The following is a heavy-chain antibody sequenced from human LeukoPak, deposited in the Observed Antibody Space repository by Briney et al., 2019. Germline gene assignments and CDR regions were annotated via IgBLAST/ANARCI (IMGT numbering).Heavy chain of an antibody. CDR2: INHSGST. D-gene: IGHD5-24*01. CDR3: ARLRDGYNYSPFDY. J-gene: IGHJ4*02. V-gene: IGHV4-34*01. CDR1: GGSFSGYY. Sequence: SETLSLTCAVYGGSFSGYYWSWIRQPPGKGLERIGEINHSGSTNYNPSLKSRVTISVDTSKNQFSLKLSSVTAADTAVYYCARLRDGYNYSPFDYWGQGTLVTVSS.